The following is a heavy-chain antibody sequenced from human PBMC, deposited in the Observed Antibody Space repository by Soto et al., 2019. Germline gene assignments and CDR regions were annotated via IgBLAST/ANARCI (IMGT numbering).Heavy chain of an antibody. J-gene: IGHJ5*02. Sequence: PGGSLRLSCAASGFTFSSYGMHWVRQAPGKGLEWVAVIWYDGSNKYYADSVKGRFTISRDNSKNTLYLQMNSLRAGDTAVYYCAKGGCSSTSCYPVNWFDPWGQGTLVTVSS. CDR2: IWYDGSNK. V-gene: IGHV3-30*02. CDR1: GFTFSSYG. D-gene: IGHD2-2*01. CDR3: AKGGCSSTSCYPVNWFDP.